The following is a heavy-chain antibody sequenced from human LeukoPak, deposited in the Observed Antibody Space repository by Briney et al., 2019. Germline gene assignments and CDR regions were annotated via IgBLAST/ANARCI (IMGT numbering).Heavy chain of an antibody. V-gene: IGHV3-30*09. CDR1: GFTFSSYV. CDR3: AREALTGYVRSGMDV. D-gene: IGHD5-12*01. J-gene: IGHJ6*02. Sequence: GGSLRLSCAASGFTFSSYVMHWVRQAPGKGLEWVAVTSYDGSNTYYADSAKGRLAMSRDNSKNTLYLQMSSLRSEDTAVYYCAREALTGYVRSGMDVWGQGTTVIVSS. CDR2: TSYDGSNT.